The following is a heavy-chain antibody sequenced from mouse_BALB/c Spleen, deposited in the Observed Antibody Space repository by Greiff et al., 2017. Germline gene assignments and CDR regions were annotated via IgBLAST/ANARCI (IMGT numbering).Heavy chain of an antibody. D-gene: IGHD2-14*01. CDR3: ARSNYRYYYAMDY. CDR2: ISSGSSTI. CDR1: GFTFSSFG. Sequence: EVHLVESGGGLVQPGGSRKLSCAASGFTFSSFGMHWVRQAPEKGLEWVAYISSGSSTIYYADTVKGRFTISRDNPKNTLFLQMTSLRSEDTAMYYCARSNYRYYYAMDYWGQGTSVTVSS. V-gene: IGHV5-17*02. J-gene: IGHJ4*01.